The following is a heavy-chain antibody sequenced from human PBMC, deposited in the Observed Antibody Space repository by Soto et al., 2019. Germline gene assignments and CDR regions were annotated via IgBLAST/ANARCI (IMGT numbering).Heavy chain of an antibody. CDR2: IYPGDSDA. Sequence: GESLKISCKASGYSFNTYWIGWVRPLPGKGLESMGIIYPGDSDARYSPSFQGQVTISADKSISTAYLQWSSLKASDTAVYYCARLWSPNSAWFYWGQGTLVTVSS. CDR3: ARLWSPNSAWFY. D-gene: IGHD6-19*01. V-gene: IGHV5-51*01. CDR1: GYSFNTYW. J-gene: IGHJ4*02.